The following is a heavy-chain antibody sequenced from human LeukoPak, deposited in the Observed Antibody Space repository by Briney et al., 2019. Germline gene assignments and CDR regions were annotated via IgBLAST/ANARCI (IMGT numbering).Heavy chain of an antibody. J-gene: IGHJ4*02. CDR3: ARDSLLYCGGDCYFDY. V-gene: IGHV1-2*02. CDR1: GYTFTDYY. D-gene: IGHD2-21*02. CDR2: INPNSGGT. Sequence: ASVKVSCKASGYTFTDYYMHWVRQAPGQRLEWMGWINPNSGGTNYAQKIQGRVTMTRDTSISTAYMELYSLTSDDTAVYYCARDSLLYCGGDCYFDYWGQGTLVTVSS.